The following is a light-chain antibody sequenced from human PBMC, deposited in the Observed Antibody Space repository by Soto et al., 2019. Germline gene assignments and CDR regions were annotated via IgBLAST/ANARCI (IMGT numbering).Light chain of an antibody. CDR3: GSYTGTIYA. V-gene: IGLV2-14*01. CDR2: EVS. Sequence: QSVLTQPASVSGSPGQSITISCTGTSGDVGVYKFVSWYQQHPGKAPKLIIYEVSNRPSGVSSRFSGSMSGNTASLTTSGLQAEDEADYYCGSYTGTIYAFGTGTKVTVL. J-gene: IGLJ1*01. CDR1: SGDVGVYKF.